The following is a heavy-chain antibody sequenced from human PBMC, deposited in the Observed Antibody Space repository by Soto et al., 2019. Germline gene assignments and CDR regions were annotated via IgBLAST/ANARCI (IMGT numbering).Heavy chain of an antibody. V-gene: IGHV4-59*01. J-gene: IGHJ6*02. CDR2: IYDTGISGYTPST. CDR3: ARGEDAFFYYGLDV. CDR1: GGSLTSSY. Sequence: SETLSLTCTVSGGSLTSSYWSWIRRPPGKGLEWIAYIYDTGISGYTPSTSYNPSLKSRVTMSVDTSESQFSLKLTSVTAADTAVYYCARGEDAFFYYGLDVWGQGITVTVSS.